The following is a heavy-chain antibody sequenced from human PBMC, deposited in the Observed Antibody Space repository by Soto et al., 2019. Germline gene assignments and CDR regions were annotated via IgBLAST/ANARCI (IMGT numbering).Heavy chain of an antibody. J-gene: IGHJ4*02. CDR3: AHSLYINPTYYFDY. CDR2: IYWDEDK. CDR1: GFSLSTSGVG. Sequence: QITLKESGPTLVKPTQTLTLTCTFSGFSLSTSGVGVGWIRQPPGKALEWLALIYWDEDKRYSSSLKSRLTITKDTSKNQVVLTMTNMDPVDTATYYCAHSLYINPTYYFDYWGQGTLVTVSS. V-gene: IGHV2-5*02.